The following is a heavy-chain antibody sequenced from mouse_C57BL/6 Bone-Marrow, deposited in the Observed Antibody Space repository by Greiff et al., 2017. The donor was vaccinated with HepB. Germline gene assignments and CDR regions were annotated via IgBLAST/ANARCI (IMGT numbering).Heavy chain of an antibody. J-gene: IGHJ4*01. D-gene: IGHD1-1*01. V-gene: IGHV5-6*01. CDR1: GFTFSSYG. Sequence: EVKVVESGGDLVKPGGSLKLSCAASGFTFSSYGMSWVRQTPDKRLEWVATISSGGSYTDYPDSVKGRFTISRDNAKNTLYLHLSSLQSEDTAMYYCASITTVVAMDYWGQGTSVTVSS. CDR3: ASITTVVAMDY. CDR2: ISSGGSYT.